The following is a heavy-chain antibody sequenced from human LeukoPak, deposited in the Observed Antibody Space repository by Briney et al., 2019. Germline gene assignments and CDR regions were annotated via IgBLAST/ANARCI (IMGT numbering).Heavy chain of an antibody. CDR3: ARGRLYYPRSFDY. Sequence: SETLSLTCAVYGGSFSGYYWSWIRQPPGKGLEWIGEINHSGSTNYNPSLKSRVTISVDTSKNQFSLKLSSVTAADTAVCYCARGRLYYPRSFDYWGQGTLVTVSS. CDR1: GGSFSGYY. CDR2: INHSGST. V-gene: IGHV4-34*01. J-gene: IGHJ4*02. D-gene: IGHD3-10*01.